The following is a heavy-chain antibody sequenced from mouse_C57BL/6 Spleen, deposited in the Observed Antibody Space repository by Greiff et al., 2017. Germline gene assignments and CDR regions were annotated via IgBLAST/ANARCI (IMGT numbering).Heavy chain of an antibody. D-gene: IGHD2-4*01. Sequence: VQLQQSGPGLVKPSQSLSLTCSVPGYSITSGYYWNWIRQFPGNKLEWMGYISYDGSNNYNPSLKNRISITRDTSKNQFFLKLNSVTTEDTATYYCASNYDASFDVWGTGTTVTVSS. CDR3: ASNYDASFDV. J-gene: IGHJ1*03. CDR1: GYSITSGYY. CDR2: ISYDGSN. V-gene: IGHV3-6*01.